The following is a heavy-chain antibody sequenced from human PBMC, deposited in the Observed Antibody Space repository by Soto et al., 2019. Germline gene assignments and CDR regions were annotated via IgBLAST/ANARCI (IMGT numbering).Heavy chain of an antibody. CDR1: GFTFSSYA. V-gene: IGHV3-23*01. CDR2: ISGSGGST. Sequence: GGSLRLSCAASGFTFSSYAMSWVRQAPGKGLEWVSAISGSGGSTYYADSVKGRFTISRDNSKNTLYLQMNSLRAEDTAVYYCAKDFSYYGSGRSFYSGYWGQGTLVTVSS. D-gene: IGHD3-10*01. CDR3: AKDFSYYGSGRSFYSGY. J-gene: IGHJ4*02.